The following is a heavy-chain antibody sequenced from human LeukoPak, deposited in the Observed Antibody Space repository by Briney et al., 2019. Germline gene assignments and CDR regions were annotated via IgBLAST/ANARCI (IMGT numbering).Heavy chain of an antibody. Sequence: SETLSLTCAVYGGSFSGYYWSWIRQPPGEGREWIGEINHSGSTNFNPSLKSRVTISVDTSKNQSSLTLCSVTVADTAGFSFARSWRQLVGRGYFDYWGQGTLVTVSS. J-gene: IGHJ4*02. D-gene: IGHD6-6*01. CDR1: GGSFSGYY. CDR3: ARSWRQLVGRGYFDY. V-gene: IGHV4-34*01. CDR2: INHSGST.